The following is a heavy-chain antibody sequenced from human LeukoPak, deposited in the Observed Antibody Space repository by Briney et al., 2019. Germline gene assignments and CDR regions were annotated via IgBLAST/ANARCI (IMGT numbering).Heavy chain of an antibody. V-gene: IGHV4-39*07. CDR1: GGSISSSSYY. J-gene: IGHJ6*03. CDR2: IYYSGST. CDR3: ARVGYYPDYYMDV. D-gene: IGHD2-21*01. Sequence: SETLSLTCTVSGGSISSSSYYWGWIRQPPGKGLEWIGSIYYSGSTYYNPSLKSRVTISVDTSKNQFSLKLSSVTAADTAVYFCARVGYYPDYYMDVWGKGTTVTVSS.